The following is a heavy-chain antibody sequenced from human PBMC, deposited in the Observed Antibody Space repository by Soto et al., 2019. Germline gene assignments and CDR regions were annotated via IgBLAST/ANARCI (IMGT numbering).Heavy chain of an antibody. CDR1: GYPFTDLY. V-gene: IGHV1-2*02. D-gene: IGHD3-10*01. CDR3: ARDNYGTLDY. Sequence: ASVKVSCKPSGYPFTDLYIHWVRQAPGLGLEWMGWIDPRSGASRKTQRFQGRFTMTRDTSTNTVYMELSSLRSDDTAVYFCARDNYGTLDYWGQGTLVTVSS. J-gene: IGHJ4*02. CDR2: IDPRSGAS.